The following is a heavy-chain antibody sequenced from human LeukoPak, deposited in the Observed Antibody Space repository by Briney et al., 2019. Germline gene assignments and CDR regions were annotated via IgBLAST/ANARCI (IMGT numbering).Heavy chain of an antibody. D-gene: IGHD5-12*01. Sequence: PGGSLRLSCAASGFTFSSYGMSWVRRAPGKGLEWVSAISGSGGSTYYADSVKGWFTISRDNSKNTLYLQMNSLRAEDTAVYYCAKETLIYSGYGTFDYWGQGTLVTVSS. J-gene: IGHJ4*02. CDR3: AKETLIYSGYGTFDY. CDR1: GFTFSSYG. V-gene: IGHV3-23*01. CDR2: ISGSGGST.